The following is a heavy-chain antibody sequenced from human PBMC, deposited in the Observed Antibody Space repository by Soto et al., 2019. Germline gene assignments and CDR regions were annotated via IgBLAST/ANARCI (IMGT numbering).Heavy chain of an antibody. D-gene: IGHD2-8*02. J-gene: IGHJ4*02. V-gene: IGHV3-48*04. CDR1: GFTFSSYW. CDR3: ARGYCTSSACHWNFDY. CDR2: ITSTGSTR. Sequence: PGGSLRLSCAASGFTFSSYWMNWVRQAPGKGLEWVSDITSTGSTRYYADSVKGRFTISRDNAKNSLYLQMNSLRAEDTAVYYCARGYCTSSACHWNFDYWGQGTLVTVSS.